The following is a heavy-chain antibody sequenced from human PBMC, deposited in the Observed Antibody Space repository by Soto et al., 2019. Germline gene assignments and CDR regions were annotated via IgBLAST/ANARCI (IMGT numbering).Heavy chain of an antibody. CDR3: ARSFRAAAGDY. Sequence: QVQLVQSGAEVKKPGASVKVSCKASGYTFTSYAMHWVRQAPGQRLEWMGWINAGNGNTKYSQKFQGRVTITRDTSASAAYRELSSLRSEDTGVYYCARSFRAAAGDYWGQGTLVTVSS. V-gene: IGHV1-3*01. J-gene: IGHJ4*02. CDR1: GYTFTSYA. D-gene: IGHD6-13*01. CDR2: INAGNGNT.